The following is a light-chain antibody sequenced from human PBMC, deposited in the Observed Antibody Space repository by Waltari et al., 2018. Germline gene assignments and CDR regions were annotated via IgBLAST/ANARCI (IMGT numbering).Light chain of an antibody. J-gene: IGKJ1*01. V-gene: IGKV3D-15*01. CDR1: QSVSSN. CDR3: QQYNNWPPWT. Sequence: EIVMTQSPATLSVSPGERATLSCRASQSVSSNLAWYQQNPGQAPRLLIYGASTRATAIPARFSGSGSVTEFTLTISSLQSEDFAVYYCQQYNNWPPWTFGQGTKVEIK. CDR2: GAS.